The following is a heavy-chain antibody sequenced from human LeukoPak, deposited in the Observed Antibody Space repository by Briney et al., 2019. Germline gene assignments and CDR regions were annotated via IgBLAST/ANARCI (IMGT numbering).Heavy chain of an antibody. D-gene: IGHD3-10*01. Sequence: ASVKVSCKASGYTFTSYYIHWVRQAPGQGLEWMGWINPNSGGTNYAQKFQGRVTMTRDTSISTAYMELSRLRSDDTAVYYCARDPLWFGELLDYWGQGTLVTVSS. CDR3: ARDPLWFGELLDY. CDR2: INPNSGGT. J-gene: IGHJ4*02. CDR1: GYTFTSYY. V-gene: IGHV1-2*02.